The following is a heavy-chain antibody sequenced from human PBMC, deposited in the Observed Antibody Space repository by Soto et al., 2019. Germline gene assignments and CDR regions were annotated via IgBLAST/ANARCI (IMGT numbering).Heavy chain of an antibody. CDR3: ARAGGYCSNGVCADMDV. V-gene: IGHV1-46*01. CDR2: INPSGRSS. Sequence: VSVKVSCKASGYTLTSYYMYWVRQAPGQGLEWMGLINPSGRSSNYAQKFQGRVTMTRDTSTSTVYMELSSLRSEDTALYYCARAGGYCSNGVCADMDVWGKGTTVTVSS. D-gene: IGHD2-8*01. J-gene: IGHJ6*03. CDR1: GYTLTSYY.